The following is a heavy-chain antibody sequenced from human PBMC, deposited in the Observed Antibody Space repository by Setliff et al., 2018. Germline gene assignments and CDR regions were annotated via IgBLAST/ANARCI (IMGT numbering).Heavy chain of an antibody. Sequence: GSLRLSCAASGITFSSFWMHWVRQAPGKGLVWVSAISGSGVSTYYADSVKGRFTISRDNSKNTLYLQMNSLRAEDTAIYYCVKRQDSGGSHPVVDYWGQGILVTVSS. CDR3: VKRQDSGGSHPVVDY. J-gene: IGHJ4*02. D-gene: IGHD4-17*01. CDR1: GITFSSFW. CDR2: ISGSGVST. V-gene: IGHV3-23*01.